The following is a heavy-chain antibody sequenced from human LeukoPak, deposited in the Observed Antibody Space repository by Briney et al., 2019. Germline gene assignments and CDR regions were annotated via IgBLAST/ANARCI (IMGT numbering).Heavy chain of an antibody. J-gene: IGHJ4*02. V-gene: IGHV3-23*01. CDR3: AKVNTAFAWDCCDY. Sequence: HGGSLRLSCASSGFIFSSYAMSWVRQAPGKGLEGVSAIRGSGCSTYYADSVRGRFTIPRDNSQNTLYLHKNNLRAEHAAVYFFAKVNTAFAWDCCDYWGQGTLVSVSS. CDR1: GFIFSSYA. D-gene: IGHD3-16*01. CDR2: IRGSGCST.